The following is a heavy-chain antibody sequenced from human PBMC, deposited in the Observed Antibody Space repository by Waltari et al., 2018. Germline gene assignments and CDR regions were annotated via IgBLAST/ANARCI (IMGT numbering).Heavy chain of an antibody. CDR1: GGATSSGSW. J-gene: IGHJ5*01. Sequence: QVLLQAAGPGPVQPWGALTLTCAVAGGATSSGSWWSWVRRPQGKGLEWIGQTHHSGRNNYNPSLEIRVTISVDTSNNQFSRKLSSATAADTAIYYRASDHGRGLILDSWGLGTMVTVSP. D-gene: IGHD2-15*01. V-gene: IGHV4-4*02. CDR3: ASDHGRGLILDS. CDR2: THHSGRN.